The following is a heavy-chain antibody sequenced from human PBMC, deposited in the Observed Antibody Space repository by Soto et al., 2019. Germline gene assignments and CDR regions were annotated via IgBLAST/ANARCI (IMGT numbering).Heavy chain of an antibody. CDR2: IYYSGST. CDR1: GGSISPYY. Sequence: QVQMQESGPGLVKPSETMSLICTVSGGSISPYYWTWIRQPPGKGLEWIGHIYYSGSTRYNPSLRRRVTIAVDMSKNQFSLKLNSVTAADTAVYFCARDVSPSYWGQGTLVTVSS. V-gene: IGHV4-59*01. J-gene: IGHJ4*02. CDR3: ARDVSPSY.